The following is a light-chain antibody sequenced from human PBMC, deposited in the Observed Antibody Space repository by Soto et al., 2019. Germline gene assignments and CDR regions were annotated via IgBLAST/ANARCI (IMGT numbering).Light chain of an antibody. CDR3: QQSFGSPPT. J-gene: IGKJ2*01. CDR2: GVS. V-gene: IGKV1-39*01. CDR1: QSVATF. Sequence: DIQMTQSPSSLSASVGDRVTISCRASQSVATFLTWYQHRPGKAPRLLIYGVSTLQSGVPSRFSGGGYVTDFTLTITSLQPEDFATYICQQSFGSPPTFGHGTKVEIK.